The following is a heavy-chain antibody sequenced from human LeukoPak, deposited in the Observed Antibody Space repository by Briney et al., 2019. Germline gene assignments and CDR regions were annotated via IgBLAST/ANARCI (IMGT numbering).Heavy chain of an antibody. D-gene: IGHD3-22*01. CDR3: AKWDTYYDSSGYYFY. J-gene: IGHJ4*02. CDR2: IRYDGSNK. V-gene: IGHV3-30*02. CDR1: GFTFSSYG. Sequence: PGRSLRLSCAASGFTFSSYGIHWVREAPGKGLEWVAFIRYDGSNKYYTDSVKGRFTISRDNSKNTLYLQMNSLRAEDTAVYYCAKWDTYYDSSGYYFYWGQGTLVTVSS.